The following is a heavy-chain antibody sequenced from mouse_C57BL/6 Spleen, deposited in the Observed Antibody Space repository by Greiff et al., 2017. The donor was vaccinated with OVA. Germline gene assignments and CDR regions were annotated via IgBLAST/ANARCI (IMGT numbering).Heavy chain of an antibody. D-gene: IGHD1-1*01. J-gene: IGHJ4*01. V-gene: IGHV5-17*01. Sequence: EVQRVESGGGLVKPGGSLKLSCAASGFTFSDYGMHWVRQAPEKGLEWVAYISSGSSTIYYADTVKGRFTISRDNAKNTLFLQMTSLRSEDTAMYYCARRGTTVVAYYYAMDYWGQGTSVTVSS. CDR3: ARRGTTVVAYYYAMDY. CDR1: GFTFSDYG. CDR2: ISSGSSTI.